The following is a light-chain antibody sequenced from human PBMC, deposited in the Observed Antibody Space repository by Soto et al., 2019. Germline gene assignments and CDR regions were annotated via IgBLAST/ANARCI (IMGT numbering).Light chain of an antibody. CDR1: SSDVGGYNY. J-gene: IGLJ1*01. CDR2: EVS. Sequence: QSALTQPAPVSVSPGQSITISCTGTSSDVGGYNYVSWYQQHPGKAPKLMIYEVSNRPSGVSNRFSGSKSGNTASLTISGLQAEDEADYYCSSYTSSSTLYVFGTGTKVTVL. CDR3: SSYTSSSTLYV. V-gene: IGLV2-14*01.